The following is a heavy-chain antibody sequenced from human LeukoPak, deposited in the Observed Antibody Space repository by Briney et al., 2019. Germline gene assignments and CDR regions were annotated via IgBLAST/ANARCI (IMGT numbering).Heavy chain of an antibody. J-gene: IGHJ3*02. CDR2: ISPYNGNT. D-gene: IGHD2-2*02. V-gene: IGHV1-18*01. CDR3: ARSVRSWYTSDPFDI. CDR1: GYSFSNYP. Sequence: APVKVSCKASGYSFSNYPITWVRQAPGQGLEWMGWISPYNGNTNYAEKVQGRVTMTADTSTSTVYMDLRSLRSDDTAVYYCARSVRSWYTSDPFDIWGQGTMVTVSS.